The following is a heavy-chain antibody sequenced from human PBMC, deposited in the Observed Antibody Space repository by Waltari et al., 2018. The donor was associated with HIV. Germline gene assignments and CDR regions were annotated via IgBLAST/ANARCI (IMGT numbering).Heavy chain of an antibody. CDR1: GFGFSDSA. D-gene: IGHD2-21*01. CDR3: AQDTGKHGYSFFGF. J-gene: IGHJ4*02. V-gene: IGHV3-23*01. CDR2: SIAVDHKT. Sequence: ELQLLESGGALAQPGGSLSLSCAASGFGFSDSAMTWVRQAPGMGLEWVSSIAVDHKTYYVDSLKGRFSISRDNSRNVVSLRMNALRFEDTAIYYCAQDTGKHGYSFFGFWGQGTLVAVSS.